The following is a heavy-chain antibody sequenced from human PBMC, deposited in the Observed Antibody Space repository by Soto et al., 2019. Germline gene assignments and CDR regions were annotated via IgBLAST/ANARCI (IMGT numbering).Heavy chain of an antibody. CDR3: TTTRRARLGVPPYPGMAV. J-gene: IGHJ6*02. CDR2: LIPFYGPG. V-gene: IGHV1-69*01. Sequence: QVQLVQSGAEVRKPGSSVTVSCQASGDSLSSYTVTWIRQAPGQGLEWVGWLIPFYGPGDYAQSFRGRVTITADEAKNTVYMELASLISEDTGVYSCTTTRRARLGVPPYPGMAVWGQGTTVTVSS. CDR1: GDSLSSYT.